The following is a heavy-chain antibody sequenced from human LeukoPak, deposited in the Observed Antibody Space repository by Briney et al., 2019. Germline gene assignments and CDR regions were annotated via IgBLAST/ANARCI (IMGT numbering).Heavy chain of an antibody. CDR3: AKGYYDLWEASLYYFDY. J-gene: IGHJ4*02. CDR2: ISYDGSNK. D-gene: IGHD3-3*01. V-gene: IGHV3-30*18. Sequence: PGGSLRLSCAASGFTFSSYGMHWVRQAPGKGLEWVAVISYDGSNKYYADSVKGRFTISRDNSKNTLYLQMNSLRAEDTAVYYCAKGYYDLWEASLYYFDYWGQGTLVTVSS. CDR1: GFTFSSYG.